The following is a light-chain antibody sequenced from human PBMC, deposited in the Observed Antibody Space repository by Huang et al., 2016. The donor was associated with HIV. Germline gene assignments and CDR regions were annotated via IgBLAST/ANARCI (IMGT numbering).Light chain of an antibody. CDR2: GAS. CDR1: QSINNN. J-gene: IGKJ4*01. CDR3: QHYNNWPPLVT. V-gene: IGKV3-15*01. Sequence: EMVMTQSPATLSVSPGERATVSCRASQSINNNLAWYQQKPGQAPRLPIYGASTRATGIPAKFRGSGSGTEFTLTISSLQSEDFAFYYCQHYNNWPPLVTFGGGTKVEIK.